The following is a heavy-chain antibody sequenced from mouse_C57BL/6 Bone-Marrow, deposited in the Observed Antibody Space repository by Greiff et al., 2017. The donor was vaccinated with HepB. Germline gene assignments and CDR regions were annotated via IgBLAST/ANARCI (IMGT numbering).Heavy chain of an antibody. D-gene: IGHD1-1*01. CDR2: INPNNGGT. CDR1: GYTFTDYN. J-gene: IGHJ4*01. Sequence: DVKLVESGPELVKPGASVKIPCKASGYTFTDYNMDWVKQSHGKSLEWIGDINPNNGGTIYNQKFKGKATLTVDKSSSTAYMELRSLTSEDTAVYYCARSPFYYGSVMDYWGQGTSVTVSS. CDR3: ARSPFYYGSVMDY. V-gene: IGHV1-18*01.